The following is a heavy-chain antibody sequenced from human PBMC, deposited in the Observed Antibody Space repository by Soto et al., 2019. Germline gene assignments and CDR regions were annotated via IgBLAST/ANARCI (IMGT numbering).Heavy chain of an antibody. Sequence: GASVKVSCKASGYTFTSYGISWVRQAPGQGLEWMGWISAYNGNTNYAQKLQGRVTMTTDTSTSTAYMELRSLRSDDTAVYYCARDWGYAYDSSGYSFAYWGQGTLVTVSS. CDR3: ARDWGYAYDSSGYSFAY. CDR1: GYTFTSYG. V-gene: IGHV1-18*01. CDR2: ISAYNGNT. J-gene: IGHJ4*02. D-gene: IGHD3-22*01.